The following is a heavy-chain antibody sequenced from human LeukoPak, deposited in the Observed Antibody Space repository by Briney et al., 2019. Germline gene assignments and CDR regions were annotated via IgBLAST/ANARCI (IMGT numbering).Heavy chain of an antibody. CDR1: GFTFSSYS. CDR3: ARDLYGGTSATFDN. CDR2: IRYDGSNK. V-gene: IGHV3-30*02. J-gene: IGHJ5*02. Sequence: GGSLRLSCAASGFTFSSYSMHWVRQAPGKGLEWVAFIRYDGSNKFYADSVRGRFIISRDNSKNTLYLQMNSLRSDDTAVYYCARDLYGGTSATFDNWGQGTLVTVSS. D-gene: IGHD4-23*01.